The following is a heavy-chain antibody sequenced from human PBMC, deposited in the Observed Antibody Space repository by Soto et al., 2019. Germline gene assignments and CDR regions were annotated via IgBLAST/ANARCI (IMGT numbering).Heavy chain of an antibody. CDR3: ARADYEILTGSYAMDV. Sequence: TLSLTCTVSDDFISSYYWNWIRQPAGKGLEWIGRVSTNGATNYNPSLESRVTMSVDTSKNQFSLKLTSVTAADTAVYFCARADYEILTGSYAMDVWGQGATVTVSS. CDR1: DDFISSYY. J-gene: IGHJ6*02. CDR2: VSTNGAT. V-gene: IGHV4-4*07. D-gene: IGHD3-9*01.